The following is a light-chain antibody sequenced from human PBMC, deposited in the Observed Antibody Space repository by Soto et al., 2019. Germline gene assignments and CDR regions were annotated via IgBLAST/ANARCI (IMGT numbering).Light chain of an antibody. CDR3: SSYRTGSAFYV. Sequence: QSALTQPASVSGSPGQSITISCTGTSSDIGDYNYVSWYQHHPGKAPKLMIYEVRNRPSGVSNRFSGAKSGNTASLTISGLQAEDEADYYCSSYRTGSAFYVFGTGTKVTVL. V-gene: IGLV2-14*01. J-gene: IGLJ1*01. CDR1: SSDIGDYNY. CDR2: EVR.